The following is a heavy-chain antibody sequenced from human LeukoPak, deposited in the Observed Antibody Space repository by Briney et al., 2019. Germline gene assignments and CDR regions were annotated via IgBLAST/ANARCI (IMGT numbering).Heavy chain of an antibody. CDR3: ARQDYFSGSLVDP. D-gene: IGHD3-10*01. J-gene: IGHJ5*02. CDR2: IYYSGST. V-gene: IGHV4-39*01. Sequence: SETLSLTCTVSGGSVISSSYYWGWIRQAPGKGLEWIGSIYYSGSTKTNPSLKSRVTIPVDTSKNQFSLRLSSVTAADTAVYYCARQDYFSGSLVDPWGQGTLVTVSS. CDR1: GGSVISSSYY.